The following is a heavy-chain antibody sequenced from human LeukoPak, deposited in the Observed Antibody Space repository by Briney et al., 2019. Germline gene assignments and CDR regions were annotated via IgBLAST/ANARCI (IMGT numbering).Heavy chain of an antibody. CDR2: IYYTGST. CDR3: ARGGYSSTWYPNWFDP. D-gene: IGHD6-13*01. CDR1: GGSTTNYF. J-gene: IGHJ5*02. Sequence: SETLSLTCTVSGGSTTNYFWTWIRQPPGKGLEWIGYIYYTGSTKYNPSLKSRVTISVDTSKNQFSLKLTSVTPADTAVYYCARGGYSSTWYPNWFDPWGQGTLVTVSS. V-gene: IGHV4-59*01.